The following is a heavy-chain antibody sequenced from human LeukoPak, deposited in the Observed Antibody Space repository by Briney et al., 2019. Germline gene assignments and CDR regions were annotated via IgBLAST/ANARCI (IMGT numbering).Heavy chain of an antibody. D-gene: IGHD5-18*01. CDR3: AKDADTATIIYWYFDL. V-gene: IGHV3-7*01. CDR2: IKQDESEK. Sequence: GGSLRLSCAASGFTFSSYWMSWVRQAPGKGLEWVANIKQDESEKYYVDSVKGRFTISRDNAKKSLYLQLNSLRPEDTAVYYCAKDADTATIIYWYFDLWGRGTLVTVSS. CDR1: GFTFSSYW. J-gene: IGHJ2*01.